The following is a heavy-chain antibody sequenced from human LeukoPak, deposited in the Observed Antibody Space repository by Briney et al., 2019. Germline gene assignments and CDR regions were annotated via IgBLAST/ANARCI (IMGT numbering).Heavy chain of an antibody. V-gene: IGHV5-51*01. D-gene: IGHD1-26*01. CDR2: IYPSDSET. CDR1: GYSFTSYW. CDR3: ARSVGATPLDY. Sequence: GESLKISCKGSGYSFTSYWIAWVRQMPGKGLEWMGIIYPSDSETTYSPSFQGQVTISADKSISTAYPQWSSLTASDTAMYYCARSVGATPLDYWGQGTLVTVSS. J-gene: IGHJ4*02.